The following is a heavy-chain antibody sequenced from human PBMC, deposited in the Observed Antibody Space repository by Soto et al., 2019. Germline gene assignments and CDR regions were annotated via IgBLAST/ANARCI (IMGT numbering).Heavy chain of an antibody. J-gene: IGHJ4*02. CDR2: IKQDGSEK. CDR1: GFTFSSYW. Sequence: GGSLRLSCAASGFTFSSYWMSWVRQAPGKGLEWVANIKQDGSEKYYVDSVKGRFTISRDNAKNSLYLQMNSLRAEDTAVYYCARVGHRYSTFVDYWGQGTLVTVSS. V-gene: IGHV3-7*03. CDR3: ARVGHRYSTFVDY. D-gene: IGHD2-15*01.